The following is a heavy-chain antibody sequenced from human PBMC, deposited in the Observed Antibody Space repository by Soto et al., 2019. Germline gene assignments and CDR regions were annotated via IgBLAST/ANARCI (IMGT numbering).Heavy chain of an antibody. J-gene: IGHJ4*02. V-gene: IGHV5-51*01. CDR2: IYPGDSDT. CDR1: GYTFTTYW. D-gene: IGHD2-2*01. Sequence: PGESLKISCKGSGYTFTTYWIGWVRQMPGKGLEWMGVIYPGDSDTIYSPSFQGQVTLSADKSISTAYLQWRSLQASDTAMYYCVRRPGCSTTTCYRELDYWGQGTLVTVSP. CDR3: VRRPGCSTTTCYRELDY.